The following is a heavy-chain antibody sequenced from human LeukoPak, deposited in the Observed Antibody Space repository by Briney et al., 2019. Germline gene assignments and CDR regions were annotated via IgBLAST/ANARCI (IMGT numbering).Heavy chain of an antibody. CDR2: ISDTGATT. V-gene: IGHV3-23*01. CDR1: GFTFSSYA. D-gene: IGHD2-8*01. Sequence: GGSLRLSCAGSGFTFSSYAMSWVRQAPGKGLEWVSAISDTGATTYDADSVKGRFTISRDNSRSTLYLQMNSLRAEDPALYYCAKDTSIGRYCTNGVCSPLDYWGQGTLVTVSS. CDR3: AKDTSIGRYCTNGVCSPLDY. J-gene: IGHJ4*02.